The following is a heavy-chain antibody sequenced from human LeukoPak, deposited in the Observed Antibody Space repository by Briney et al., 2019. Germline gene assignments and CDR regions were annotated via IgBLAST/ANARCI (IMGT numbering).Heavy chain of an antibody. Sequence: GGSLRLSCAASGFTFSSYTMNWVRQAPGKGLEWVSYIDLSGSTLYYVDSVKGRFTISRDNAKNSLYLQMNSLRAEDTVVYYCARGPPLFDPWGQGTLVAVSS. J-gene: IGHJ5*02. CDR1: GFTFSSYT. V-gene: IGHV3-48*04. CDR3: ARGPPLFDP. CDR2: IDLSGSTL.